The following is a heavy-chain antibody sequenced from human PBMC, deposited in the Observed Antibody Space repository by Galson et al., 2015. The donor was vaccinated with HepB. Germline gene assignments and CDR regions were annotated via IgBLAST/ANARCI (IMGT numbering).Heavy chain of an antibody. Sequence: SVKVSCKAPGGTVSSHAISWVRQAPGQGLEWMGGIIPIFGTANYAQKFQGRVTIPAEESTRTAYMELSSLSSEDTAVYDCAREGGYGSGSYGFYYYYCRDVWCLGTTVSVSS. CDR2: IIPIFGTA. J-gene: IGHJ6*02. V-gene: IGHV1-69*13. CDR3: AREGGYGSGSYGFYYYYCRDV. CDR1: GGTVSSHA. D-gene: IGHD3-10*01.